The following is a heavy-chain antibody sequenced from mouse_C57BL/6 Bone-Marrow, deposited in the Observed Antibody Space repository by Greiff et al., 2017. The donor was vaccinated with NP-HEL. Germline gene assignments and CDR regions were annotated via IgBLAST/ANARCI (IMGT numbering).Heavy chain of an antibody. CDR2: INPNNGGT. J-gene: IGHJ2*01. Sequence: VQLQQSGPELVKPGASVKISCKASGYTFTDYYMNWVKQSHGKSLEWIGDINPNNGGTSYNQKFKGKATLTVDKSSSTAYMELRSLTSEDSAVYYCAREFYYFDYWGQGTTLTVSS. V-gene: IGHV1-26*01. CDR1: GYTFTDYY. CDR3: AREFYYFDY.